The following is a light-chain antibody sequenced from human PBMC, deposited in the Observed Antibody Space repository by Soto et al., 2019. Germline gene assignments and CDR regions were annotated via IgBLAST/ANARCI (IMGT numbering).Light chain of an antibody. CDR1: QSISYY. V-gene: IGKV1-5*03. Sequence: DLQMTQSPSTLSASVGDRVTITCRARQSISYYLAWYQQKPGKAPKLLMHKASSLESGAPSRFSGSGSGTEFTLTISSLQPDDFATYYCQQYKTYLWTFGQGTKVKIK. J-gene: IGKJ1*01. CDR3: QQYKTYLWT. CDR2: KAS.